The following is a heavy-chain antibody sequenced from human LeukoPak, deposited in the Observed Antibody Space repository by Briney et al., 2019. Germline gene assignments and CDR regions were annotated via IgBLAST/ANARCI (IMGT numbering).Heavy chain of an antibody. CDR3: ARDHRTESDGYYFVNELWYFDL. V-gene: IGHV1-3*01. CDR1: GYSFRNYG. D-gene: IGHD3-22*01. CDR2: INPTNEKT. J-gene: IGHJ2*01. Sequence: ASVKVSCKASGYSFRNYGMHWVRQAPGQRLEWMGWINPTNEKTTYSEKFQGRVTISRDTGASTVYMELSSLRSEDTAVYYCARDHRTESDGYYFVNELWYFDLWGRGTLVTVSS.